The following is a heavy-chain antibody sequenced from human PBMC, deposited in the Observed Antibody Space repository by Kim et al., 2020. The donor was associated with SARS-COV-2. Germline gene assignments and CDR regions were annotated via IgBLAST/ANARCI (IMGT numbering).Heavy chain of an antibody. CDR2: IYPGDSDT. J-gene: IGHJ4*02. V-gene: IGHV5-51*01. CDR1: GYNFTRSW. Sequence: GESLKISCKGSGYNFTRSWIGWVRQMPGKGLEWMGIIYPGDSDTRYSPSFQGQVTISADKSVTTAYLQWSSLKASDSAMYYCARQDYGQDFDYWGQGTLVTVSS. CDR3: ARQDYGQDFDY. D-gene: IGHD3-10*01.